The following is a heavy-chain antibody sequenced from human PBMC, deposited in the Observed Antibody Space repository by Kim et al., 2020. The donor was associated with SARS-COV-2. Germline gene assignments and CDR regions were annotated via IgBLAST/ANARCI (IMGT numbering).Heavy chain of an antibody. CDR1: GGSFSGYY. J-gene: IGHJ4*02. CDR2: INHSGST. V-gene: IGHV4-34*01. D-gene: IGHD3-10*01. Sequence: SETLSLTCAVYGGSFSGYYWSWIRQPPGKGLEWIGEINHSGSTNYNPSLKSRVTISVDTSKNQFTLKLSSVTAADTAVYYCARGAPPFYYGSGSYYNRGGRLDYWGQGTLVTVSS. CDR3: ARGAPPFYYGSGSYYNRGGRLDY.